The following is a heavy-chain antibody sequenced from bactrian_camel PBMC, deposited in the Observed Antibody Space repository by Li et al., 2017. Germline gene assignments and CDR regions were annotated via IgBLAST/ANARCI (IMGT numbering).Heavy chain of an antibody. J-gene: IGHJ4*01. CDR2: IGTGEGRT. D-gene: IGHD4*01. Sequence: HVQLVESGGGSVEPGGSLRLSCVLSGFTHNTYWLAWFRQAPGKEREGVAAIGTGEGRTYYGNSMAGRTIISQDYAKKTICLQMNSLKPEDTAMYYCAAGWRLGKIANLAADDYEHWGQGTQVTVS. V-gene: IGHV3S1*01. CDR1: GFTHNTYW. CDR3: AAGWRLGKIANLAADDYEH.